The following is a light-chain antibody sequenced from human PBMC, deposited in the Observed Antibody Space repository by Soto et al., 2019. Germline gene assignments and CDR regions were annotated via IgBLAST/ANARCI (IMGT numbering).Light chain of an antibody. CDR1: NIGSKS. J-gene: IGLJ2*01. CDR3: QVWDSSSDLVV. Sequence: SYELTQPPSVSVAPGQTARITCGGNNIGSKSVHWYQQKPGQAPVLVVYDDNDRPSGIPERFSGSNSGNTATLTISRVEAGDEADYYCQVWDSSSDLVVFGGGTKLTVL. V-gene: IGLV3-21*02. CDR2: DDN.